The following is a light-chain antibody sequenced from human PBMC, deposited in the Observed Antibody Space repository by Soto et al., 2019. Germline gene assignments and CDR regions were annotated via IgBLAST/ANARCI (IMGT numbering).Light chain of an antibody. Sequence: EIVLTQSPATLSLSPGERATLSCRASQTVSSYLAWYQQKAGQAPRPLIYDASNRAPGIPARFSGSGSGTDFTLTISSLEPEDFEVYYCQPSSSWPLTLAGGTNVDIK. CDR1: QTVSSY. V-gene: IGKV3-11*01. CDR2: DAS. J-gene: IGKJ4*01. CDR3: QPSSSWPLT.